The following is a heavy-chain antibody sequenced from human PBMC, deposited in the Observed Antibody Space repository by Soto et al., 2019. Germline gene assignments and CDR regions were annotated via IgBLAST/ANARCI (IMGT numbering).Heavy chain of an antibody. J-gene: IGHJ3*02. D-gene: IGHD3-10*01. V-gene: IGHV4-59*06. CDR2: IYYIGST. CDR1: GGSISSYY. CDR3: ARFYMVRGVMGAFDI. Sequence: ETLSLTCTVSGGSISSYYWSWIRQPPGKGLEWIGYIYYIGSTYYNPSLKSRVSISVDTSKNQFSLKLSSVTAADTAVYYCARFYMVRGVMGAFDIWGQGTMVTVSS.